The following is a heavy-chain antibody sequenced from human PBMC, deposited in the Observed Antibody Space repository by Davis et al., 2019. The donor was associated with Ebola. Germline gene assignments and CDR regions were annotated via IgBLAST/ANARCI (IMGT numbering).Heavy chain of an antibody. CDR1: GDSVSNNRAA. CDR2: TYYASAYYS. V-gene: IGHV6-1*01. Sequence: HSQTLSLTCAVSGDSVSNNRAAWNWIRQSPSRGLEWLGRTYYASAYYSDYGTSLTNRITIIPETSKNEVSLHLKSVIPEDTAVYFCAREEENVFGYWGQGTLVTVSS. J-gene: IGHJ4*02. CDR3: AREEENVFGY.